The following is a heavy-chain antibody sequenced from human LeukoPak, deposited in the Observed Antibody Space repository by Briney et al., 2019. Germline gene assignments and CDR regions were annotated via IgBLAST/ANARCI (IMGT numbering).Heavy chain of an antibody. CDR1: GFTLSSDW. J-gene: IGHJ4*02. CDR3: ATVFGY. Sequence: GGSLRLSCAVSGFTLSSDWMHRVRQAPGKGLEWVSRMNQDGSDTSYADSVKGRFTIPRDNAKNTVYLQMNSLRAEDSAVYYCATVFGYWGQGTLVTVSS. CDR2: MNQDGSDT. V-gene: IGHV3-74*01.